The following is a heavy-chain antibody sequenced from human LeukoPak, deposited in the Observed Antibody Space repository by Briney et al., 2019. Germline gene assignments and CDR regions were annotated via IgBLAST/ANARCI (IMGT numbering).Heavy chain of an antibody. J-gene: IGHJ4*02. CDR3: ARGGDEDY. V-gene: IGHV1-8*02. CDR1: GCTFTSYD. Sequence: GASVKVSCKASGCTFTSYDINWVRQATGQGREWMGWMNPKRGNTGYAQKFQGRVTMIRNTAISTVFTEVSSLRSEGQAGVYFARGGDEDYWGQGTLAPVTA. CDR2: MNPKRGNT.